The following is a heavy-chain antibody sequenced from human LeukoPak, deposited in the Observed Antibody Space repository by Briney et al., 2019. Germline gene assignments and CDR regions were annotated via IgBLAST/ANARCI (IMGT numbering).Heavy chain of an antibody. Sequence: GGSLRLSCAASGFTFSSYSMNWVRQAPGKGLEWVSSISSNSNIYYADSVKGRFTISRDNAKNSLYLQMSSLRAEDTAVYYCAREESSSSGYYFDYWGQGALVTVSS. CDR3: AREESSSSGYYFDY. J-gene: IGHJ4*02. D-gene: IGHD6-6*01. CDR2: ISSNSNI. V-gene: IGHV3-21*01. CDR1: GFTFSSYS.